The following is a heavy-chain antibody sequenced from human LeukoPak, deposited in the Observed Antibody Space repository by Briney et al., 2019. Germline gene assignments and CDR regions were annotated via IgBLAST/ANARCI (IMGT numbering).Heavy chain of an antibody. Sequence: PGRSLRLSCAASGFRFSDYGMHWVRQAPGRGLEWVAVISSEGTKKAYADSVKGRFTISRDNSENTLYLQMSSLRAEDTAVYYCAKRRDYCSGGSCYSLDYWGQGTLVTVSS. J-gene: IGHJ4*02. D-gene: IGHD2-15*01. CDR1: GFRFSDYG. V-gene: IGHV3-30*18. CDR3: AKRRDYCSGGSCYSLDY. CDR2: ISSEGTKK.